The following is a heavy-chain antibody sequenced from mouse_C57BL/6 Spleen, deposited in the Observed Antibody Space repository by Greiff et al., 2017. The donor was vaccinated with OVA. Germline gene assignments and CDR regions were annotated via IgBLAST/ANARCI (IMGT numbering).Heavy chain of an antibody. V-gene: IGHV5-12*01. CDR1: GFTFSDYY. CDR2: ISNGGGST. CDR3: ARHDDRYAMDY. Sequence: EVQGVESGGGLVQPGGSLKLSCAASGFTFSDYYMYWVRQTPEKRLEWVAYISNGGGSTYYPDTVKGRFTISRDNAKNTLYLQMSRLKSEDTAMYYCARHDDRYAMDYWGQGTSVTVSS. J-gene: IGHJ4*01. D-gene: IGHD2-3*01.